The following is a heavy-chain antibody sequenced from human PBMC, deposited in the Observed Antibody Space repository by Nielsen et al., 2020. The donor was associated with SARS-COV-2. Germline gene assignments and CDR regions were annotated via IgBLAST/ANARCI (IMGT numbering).Heavy chain of an antibody. CDR2: INTNTGNP. Sequence: WVRQAPGQGLEWMGWINTNTGNPTYAQGFTGRFVFSLDTSVSTAYLQISSLKAEDTAVYYCARPYCSSTSCYGRGWFDPWGQGTLVTVSS. V-gene: IGHV7-4-1*02. J-gene: IGHJ5*02. CDR3: ARPYCSSTSCYGRGWFDP. D-gene: IGHD2-2*01.